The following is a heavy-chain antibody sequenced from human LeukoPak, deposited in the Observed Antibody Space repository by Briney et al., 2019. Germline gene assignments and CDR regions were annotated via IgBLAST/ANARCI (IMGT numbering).Heavy chain of an antibody. CDR3: ARDWDGEGGNYYGVTY. Sequence: ASVKVSCKASGYTFTNYHMYWVRQAPGQGLEWMGITNPSGGRTSYAQKFQGRVTMTRDMSTSTVYMELSSLRSEDTAVYYCARDWDGEGGNYYGVTYWGQGTLVTVSS. CDR2: TNPSGGRT. CDR1: GYTFTNYH. J-gene: IGHJ4*02. V-gene: IGHV1-46*01. D-gene: IGHD1-26*01.